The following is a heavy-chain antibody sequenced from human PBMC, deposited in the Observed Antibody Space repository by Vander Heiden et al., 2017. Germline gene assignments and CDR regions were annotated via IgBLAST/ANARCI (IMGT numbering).Heavy chain of an antibody. V-gene: IGHV3-7*01. CDR1: GFTFSRSW. D-gene: IGHD3-10*01. CDR3: ARDSEVRGSPEFDY. J-gene: IGHJ4*02. Sequence: EVQLVESGGGLFQSGGSLRLSCAASGFTFSRSWMSWVRQAPGKGLEWVANIEQDGSETYYVGSVKGRFTISRDNARSSLYLQMNSLRVEDTAVYYCARDSEVRGSPEFDYWGQGTLVTVSS. CDR2: IEQDGSET.